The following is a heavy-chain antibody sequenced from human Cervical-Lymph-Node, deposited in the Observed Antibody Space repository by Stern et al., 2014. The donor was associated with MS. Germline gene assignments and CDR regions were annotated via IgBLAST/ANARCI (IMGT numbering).Heavy chain of an antibody. J-gene: IGHJ6*02. CDR3: ARDGDSSMLGLDV. D-gene: IGHD4-17*01. CDR2: IIPMFGTA. V-gene: IGHV1-69*12. Sequence: QDQLVQSGAEVKKPGSSVKVSCKASGGIISNYGISWVRQAPGQGLEWMGGIIPMFGTANYAQKFQGRVTITADDSTNTVYMDLSSLTSEDTAVYYCARDGDSSMLGLDVWGQGTTVTVSS. CDR1: GGIISNYG.